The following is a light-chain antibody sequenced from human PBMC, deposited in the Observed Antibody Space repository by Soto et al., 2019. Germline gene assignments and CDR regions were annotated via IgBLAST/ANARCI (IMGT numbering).Light chain of an antibody. CDR2: EVN. CDR1: SSDVGGSNY. J-gene: IGLJ2*01. V-gene: IGLV2-8*01. CDR3: SSFAGINNPLV. Sequence: QSVLTQPPSASGSPGQSVAISCTGTSSDVGGSNYVSWYQRHPGKAPKLMIFEVNKLPSGVPNRFSGSKSGHTASLTVSGLQAEDEADYYCSSFAGINNPLVFGGGTKLTVL.